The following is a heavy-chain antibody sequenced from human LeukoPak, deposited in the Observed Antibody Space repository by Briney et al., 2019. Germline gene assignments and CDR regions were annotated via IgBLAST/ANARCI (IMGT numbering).Heavy chain of an antibody. J-gene: IGHJ4*02. V-gene: IGHV3-30*03. CDR2: ISSDGSSK. CDR3: ARGENSKTYPVSGY. Sequence: GRSLRLSCSASGFIFSSYGMHWVRQAPGKGLEWVAVISSDGSSKYYIDSVKGRFTISRDNSKNTLFLQMNSLRAEDTAVYYCARGENSKTYPVSGYWGQGTLVTVSS. CDR1: GFIFSSYG. D-gene: IGHD2/OR15-2a*01.